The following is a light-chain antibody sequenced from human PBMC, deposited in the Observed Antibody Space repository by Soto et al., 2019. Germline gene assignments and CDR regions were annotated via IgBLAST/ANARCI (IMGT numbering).Light chain of an antibody. Sequence: DIVLAQSPGTLSLSPGERATLSCRASQTVSSNYLAWYQQKFGQAPRLLIYGASSKATCIPDRVSGSGSGTNFTLTISILEPEDFAVYYCKQYGSSPQTFGQGTRLDI. CDR1: QTVSSNY. CDR3: KQYGSSPQT. J-gene: IGKJ5*01. CDR2: GAS. V-gene: IGKV3-20*01.